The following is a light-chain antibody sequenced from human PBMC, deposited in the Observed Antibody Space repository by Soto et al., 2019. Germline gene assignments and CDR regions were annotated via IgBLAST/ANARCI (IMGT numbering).Light chain of an antibody. CDR2: AAS. J-gene: IGKJ5*01. CDR3: QQSYSTPIT. CDR1: QSISSY. Sequence: IHMTQSPSSLSASVGDRVTITCRASQSISSYLNWYQQKPGKAPKLLIYAASSLQSGVPSRFGGSGSGTDFTLTISSLQTEDFATYYCQQSYSTPITFGQGTRLEIK. V-gene: IGKV1-39*01.